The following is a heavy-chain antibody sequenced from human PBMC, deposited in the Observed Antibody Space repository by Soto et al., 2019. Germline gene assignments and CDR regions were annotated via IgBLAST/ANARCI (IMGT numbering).Heavy chain of an antibody. V-gene: IGHV3-21*01. CDR2: ISSSSSYI. CDR3: ARGSAVAGSRRPRDV. CDR1: GFTFSSYS. D-gene: IGHD6-19*01. Sequence: EVQLVESGGGLVKPGGSLRLSCAASGFTFSSYSMNWVRQAPGKGLEWVSSISSSSSYIYYADSVKGRFTISRDNAKNSLYLQMNSLRAEDTAVYYCARGSAVAGSRRPRDVWGQGTTVTVSS. J-gene: IGHJ6*02.